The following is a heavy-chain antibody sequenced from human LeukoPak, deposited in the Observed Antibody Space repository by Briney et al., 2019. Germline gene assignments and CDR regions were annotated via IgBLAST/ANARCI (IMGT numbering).Heavy chain of an antibody. Sequence: GVSLRLSCAASGFTFSSYAMSWVRQAPGKGLEWVSAISGSGGSTYYADSVKRRFTISRDNSKNTLYLQMNSLRAEDTAVYYCAKSTIFGVVIKGFGAFDIWGQGTMVTVSS. V-gene: IGHV3-23*01. J-gene: IGHJ3*02. CDR3: AKSTIFGVVIKGFGAFDI. CDR2: ISGSGGST. D-gene: IGHD3-3*01. CDR1: GFTFSSYA.